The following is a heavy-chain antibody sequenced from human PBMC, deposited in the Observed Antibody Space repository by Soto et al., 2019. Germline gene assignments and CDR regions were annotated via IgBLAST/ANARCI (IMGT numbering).Heavy chain of an antibody. CDR1: GYTFTSYD. V-gene: IGHV1-8*01. Sequence: SVKVSCKASGYTFTSYDINWVRQATGQGLEWMGWMNPNSGNTGYAQKFQGRVTMTRNTSISTAYMELSSLRSEDTAVYYCARVNRKTKLRYFDWPDYWGQGTLVTVSS. CDR3: ARVNRKTKLRYFDWPDY. CDR2: MNPNSGNT. J-gene: IGHJ4*02. D-gene: IGHD3-9*01.